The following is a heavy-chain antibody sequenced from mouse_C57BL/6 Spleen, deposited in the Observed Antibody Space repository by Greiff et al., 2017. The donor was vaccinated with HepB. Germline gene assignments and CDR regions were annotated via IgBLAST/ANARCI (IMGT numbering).Heavy chain of an antibody. CDR1: GYTFTDYN. V-gene: IGHV1-18*01. D-gene: IGHD2-4*01. J-gene: IGHJ4*01. CDR3: ARNDDYDDDGPGAMDD. Sequence: EVQLQQSGPELVKPGASVKIPCKASGYTFTDYNMDWVKQSHGKSLEWIGDINPNNGGTIYNQKFKGKATLTVDKSSSTAYMEHRSLTYEDTAVYYCARNDDYDDDGPGAMDDGGQGTTVTVSS. CDR2: INPNNGGT.